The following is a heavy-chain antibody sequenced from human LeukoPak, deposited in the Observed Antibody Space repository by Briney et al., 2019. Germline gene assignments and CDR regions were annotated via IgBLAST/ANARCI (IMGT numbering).Heavy chain of an antibody. CDR3: ARDKRTGYSSGWPDY. D-gene: IGHD6-19*01. V-gene: IGHV1-18*01. CDR2: ISAYNGNT. J-gene: IGHJ4*02. CDR1: GYTFTSYG. Sequence: GASVKVSCKASGYTFTSYGISWVRQAPGQGLEWMGWISAYNGNTNYAHKLQGRVTMTTDTSTSTAYMELRSLRSDDTAVYYCARDKRTGYSSGWPDYWGQGTLVTVSS.